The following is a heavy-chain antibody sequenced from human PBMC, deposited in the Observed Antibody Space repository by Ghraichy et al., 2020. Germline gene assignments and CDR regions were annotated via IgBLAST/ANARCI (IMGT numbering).Heavy chain of an antibody. D-gene: IGHD3-9*01. J-gene: IGHJ6*02. CDR1: GFTFSSYW. Sequence: GGSLRLSCAASGFTFSSYWMHWVRQAPGKGLVWVSRINSDGSSTSYADAVKGRFTISRDNAKNTLYLQMNSLRAEDTAVYYCARDLAYYDNLTGYYYYYGMDVWGQGTTVTVSS. V-gene: IGHV3-74*01. CDR3: ARDLAYYDNLTGYYYYYGMDV. CDR2: INSDGSST.